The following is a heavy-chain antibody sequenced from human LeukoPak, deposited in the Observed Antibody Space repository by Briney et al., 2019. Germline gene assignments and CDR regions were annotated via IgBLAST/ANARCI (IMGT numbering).Heavy chain of an antibody. CDR3: ATIPLKGNEYFQH. CDR2: ITGSGGNT. Sequence: GGTLRLSCEASGFIFTTYGMSWVRQAPGKGLEWVSVITGSGGNTYYADSVKGRFTISRDNLKNTLYLQMNSLRAEDTAVYYCATIPLKGNEYFQHWGQGTLVTVSS. CDR1: GFIFTTYG. J-gene: IGHJ1*01. D-gene: IGHD2-2*02. V-gene: IGHV3-23*01.